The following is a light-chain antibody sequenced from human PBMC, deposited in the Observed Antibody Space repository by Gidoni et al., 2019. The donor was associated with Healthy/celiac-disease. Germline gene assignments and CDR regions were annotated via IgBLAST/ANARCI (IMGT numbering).Light chain of an antibody. CDR3: QQYGSSPLT. J-gene: IGKJ4*01. V-gene: IGKV3-20*01. Sequence: EIVLTQSPGTLSLSPGERATLSCRASQSVSSSYLAWYQQKPGQAPRLLIYGASRRATGIPDRFRCSGSGTDFTLTISRLEPEDFAVYYCQQYGSSPLTFGGGTKVELK. CDR2: GAS. CDR1: QSVSSSY.